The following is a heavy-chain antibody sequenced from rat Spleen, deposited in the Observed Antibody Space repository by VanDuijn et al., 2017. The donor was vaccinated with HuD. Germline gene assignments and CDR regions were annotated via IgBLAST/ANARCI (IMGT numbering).Heavy chain of an antibody. J-gene: IGHJ2*01. CDR2: ISTSGGST. CDR1: GFTFSDYY. Sequence: EVQLVESDGGLVQPGKSLKLSCAASGFTFSDYYMAWVRQAPTKGLEWVATISTSGGSTYYQDSVKGRFTISRDNAKSTLYLQMDSLRSEDTATYYCTKGGDPFDYWGQGVMVTVSS. V-gene: IGHV5-27*01. CDR3: TKGGDPFDY.